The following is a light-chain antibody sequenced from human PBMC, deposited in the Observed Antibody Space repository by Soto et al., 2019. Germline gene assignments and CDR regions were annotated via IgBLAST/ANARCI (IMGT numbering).Light chain of an antibody. J-gene: IGLJ2*01. V-gene: IGLV2-14*01. CDR1: SSDVGGYNY. Sequence: QSALTQPASVSGSPGQSITISCTGTSSDVGGYNYVSWYQQHPGKAPKLMIYEVSNRSSGVSNRFSGSKSGNTASLTISGLQAEDEADYYCCSYTSSTTPLFGGGTKLTVL. CDR2: EVS. CDR3: CSYTSSTTPL.